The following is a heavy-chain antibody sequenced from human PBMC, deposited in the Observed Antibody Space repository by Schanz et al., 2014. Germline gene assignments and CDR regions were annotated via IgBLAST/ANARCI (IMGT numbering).Heavy chain of an antibody. Sequence: QVQLQESGPGLVKPSETLSLTCTVSGGSISTYYWSWIRQPPGKGLEWIGYIYYTGHTYYNPSLKSRVAISVDPPKTHFSLKMFSVTAADTAVYYCARRLRGFDYWGQGTLVTVSS. CDR1: GGSISTYY. J-gene: IGHJ4*02. V-gene: IGHV4-59*08. CDR3: ARRLRGFDY. D-gene: IGHD4-17*01. CDR2: IYYTGHT.